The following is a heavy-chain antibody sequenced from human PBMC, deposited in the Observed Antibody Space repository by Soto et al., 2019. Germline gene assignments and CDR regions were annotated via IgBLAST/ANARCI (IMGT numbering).Heavy chain of an antibody. V-gene: IGHV3-21*01. J-gene: IGHJ4*02. CDR1: GFTFNNYG. CDR2: VSKSDYT. CDR3: AREDSIIIPAVSDF. Sequence: GGSLRLSCAVSGFTFNNYGINWVRQAPGKGLEWVSSVSKSDYTYYSDSVKGRFTISRDNAKNSVSLQMNTLRAEDTAVYYCAREDSIIIPAVSDFWGQGALVTVSS. D-gene: IGHD2-2*01.